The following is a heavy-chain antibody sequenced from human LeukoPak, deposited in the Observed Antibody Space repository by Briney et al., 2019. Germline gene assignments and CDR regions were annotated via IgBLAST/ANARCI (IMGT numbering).Heavy chain of an antibody. CDR3: ARDRSRSLGLSY. CDR2: IYYSGST. D-gene: IGHD6-13*01. Sequence: PSETLSLTCSVSGGSISSSSYYWGWIRQPPGKGLEWIGSIYYSGSTYYNPSLKSRVTISVDTSKNQFSLKLSSVTAADTAVYYCARDRSRSLGLSYWGQGTLVTVSS. CDR1: GGSISSSSYY. J-gene: IGHJ4*02. V-gene: IGHV4-39*07.